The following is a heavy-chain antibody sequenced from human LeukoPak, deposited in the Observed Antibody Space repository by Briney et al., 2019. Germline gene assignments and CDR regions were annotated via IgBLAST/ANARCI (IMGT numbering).Heavy chain of an antibody. CDR2: IYYSGST. J-gene: IGHJ4*02. CDR1: GYSISSGYY. D-gene: IGHD5-18*01. V-gene: IGHV4-61*01. CDR3: ARDRLNGYSFAFDY. Sequence: SETLSLTCTVSGYSISSGYYWGWIRQPPGKGLEWIGYIYYSGSTNYNPSLKSRVTISLDTSKNQFSLKLRSVTAADTAVYCARDRLNGYSFAFDYWGQGTLVTVSS.